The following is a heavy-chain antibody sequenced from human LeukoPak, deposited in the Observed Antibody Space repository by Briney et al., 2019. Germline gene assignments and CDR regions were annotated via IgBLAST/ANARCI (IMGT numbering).Heavy chain of an antibody. CDR1: GGSIFSYY. D-gene: IGHD6-6*01. CDR2: IYYSGST. Sequence: SETLSLTCTVSGGSIFSYYWSWIRQPPGKGLEWMGYIYYSGSTNYNPSLKSRVTISVDTSKNQFSLRVSSVNDADTAVYYCARIERSSYSLGFDYWGQGTLVTVSS. J-gene: IGHJ4*02. CDR3: ARIERSSYSLGFDY. V-gene: IGHV4-59*12.